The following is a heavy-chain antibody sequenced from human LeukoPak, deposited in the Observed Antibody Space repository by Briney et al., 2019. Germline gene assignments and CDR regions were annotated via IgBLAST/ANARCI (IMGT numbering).Heavy chain of an antibody. Sequence: PGGSLRLSCAASGFTFSDYYMSWIRQAPGKGLEWVSYISSSGSTIYYADSVKGRFTISRDNSKNTLYLQMNSLRAEDTAVYYCAREYHSSSSHAFDIWGQGTMVTVSS. CDR3: AREYHSSSSHAFDI. V-gene: IGHV3-11*04. J-gene: IGHJ3*02. D-gene: IGHD6-6*01. CDR2: ISSSGSTI. CDR1: GFTFSDYY.